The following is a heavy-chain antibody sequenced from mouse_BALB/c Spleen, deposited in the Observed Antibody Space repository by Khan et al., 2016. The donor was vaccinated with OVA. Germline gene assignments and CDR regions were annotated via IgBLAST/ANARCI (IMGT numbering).Heavy chain of an antibody. CDR1: GFSLTTYG. CDR3: GGHAYRYDFSY. V-gene: IGHV2-2*01. CDR2: IWSGGST. Sequence: QVQLQQSGPGLVQPSQSLSITCTVSGFSLTTYGIHWVRQSPGKGLEWLGVIWSGGSTDYNAPFISRLNISQDNSKSQVFFKMNSLHADDTAIYYCGGHAYRYDFSYWGQGTLVTVPA. D-gene: IGHD2-12*01. J-gene: IGHJ3*01.